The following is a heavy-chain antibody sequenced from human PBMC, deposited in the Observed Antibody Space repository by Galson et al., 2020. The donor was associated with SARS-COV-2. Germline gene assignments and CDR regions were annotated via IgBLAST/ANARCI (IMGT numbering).Heavy chain of an antibody. Sequence: ASVKVSCKASGYTFTSYDINWVRQATGQGLEWLGWINPDRGNTGYVQKFQGRVTMTRNTSISTAYMELSSLRSEDTAVYYCARAGLPVAIWVDPWGQGTLVTVSS. D-gene: IGHD2-2*01. CDR1: GYTFTSYD. CDR2: INPDRGNT. J-gene: IGHJ5*02. V-gene: IGHV1-8*01. CDR3: ARAGLPVAIWVDP.